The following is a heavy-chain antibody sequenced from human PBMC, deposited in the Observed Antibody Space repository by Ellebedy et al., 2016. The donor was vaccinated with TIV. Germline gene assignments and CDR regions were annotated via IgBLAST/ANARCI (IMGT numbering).Heavy chain of an antibody. J-gene: IGHJ4*02. CDR3: AKDFMRQLVLLIDY. CDR2: ISGSGGST. CDR1: GFTFSSYA. V-gene: IGHV3-23*01. D-gene: IGHD6-6*01. Sequence: GGSLRLXXAASGFTFSSYAMSWVRQAPGKGLEWVSAISGSGGSTYYADSVKGRFTISRDNSKNTLYLQMNSLRAEDTAVYYCAKDFMRQLVLLIDYWGQGTLVTVSS.